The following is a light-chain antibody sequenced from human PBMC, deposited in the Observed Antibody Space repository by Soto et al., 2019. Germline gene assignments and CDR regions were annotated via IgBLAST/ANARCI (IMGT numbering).Light chain of an antibody. CDR1: SSDVGGYNY. Sequence: QAVVTQPASVSGSPGQSITISCTGTSSDVGGYNYVSRYQQHPGKAPKLMIYDVSNRPSGVSNRFSGSKSGNTASLTISGLQAEDEADYYCSSYTSSSTLVVFGGGTKVTVL. V-gene: IGLV2-14*01. CDR3: SSYTSSSTLVV. CDR2: DVS. J-gene: IGLJ2*01.